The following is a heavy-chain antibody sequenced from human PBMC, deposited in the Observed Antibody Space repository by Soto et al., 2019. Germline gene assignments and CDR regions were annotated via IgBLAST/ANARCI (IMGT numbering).Heavy chain of an antibody. V-gene: IGHV5-10-1*01. J-gene: IGHJ5*02. CDR2: IDPSDSQT. Sequence: PGESLKISCKGSGYSFAGYWITWVRQKPGKGLEWMGRIDPSDSQTYYSPSFRGHVTISVTKSITTVFLQWSSLRASDTAMYYCARRSHYHFWSGSPLMFGPWGQGTLVTVSS. CDR1: GYSFAGYW. D-gene: IGHD3-3*01. CDR3: ARRSHYHFWSGSPLMFGP.